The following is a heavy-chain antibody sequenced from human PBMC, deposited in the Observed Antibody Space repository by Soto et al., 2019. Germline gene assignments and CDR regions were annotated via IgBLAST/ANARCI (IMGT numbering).Heavy chain of an antibody. CDR2: IHYGGGT. V-gene: IGHV4-59*01. D-gene: IGHD1-26*01. Sequence: SETLSLTCTVSGGSMSSYYWTWIRQPPGKGLEWIGFIHYGGGTVYNPALRSRVTVTVETSKKQFSLNLSSVTAADTAVYYCVGARYGRVGATYSESWGQGALVTVSS. J-gene: IGHJ4*02. CDR1: GGSMSSYY. CDR3: VGARYGRVGATYSES.